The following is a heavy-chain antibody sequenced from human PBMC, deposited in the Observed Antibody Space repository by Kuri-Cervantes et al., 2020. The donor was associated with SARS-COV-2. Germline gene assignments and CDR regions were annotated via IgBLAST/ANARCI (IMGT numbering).Heavy chain of an antibody. CDR3: ANLPAAINNYYYYYMDV. J-gene: IGHJ6*03. CDR2: ISYDGSNK. V-gene: IGHV3-30-3*01. Sequence: GESLKISCAASGLTFSSYAMHWVRQAPGKGPEWVAVISYDGSNKYYADSVKGRFTISRDNSKNTLYLQMNSLRAEDTAVYYCANLPAAINNYYYYYMDVWGKGTTVTVSS. CDR1: GLTFSSYA. D-gene: IGHD2-2*02.